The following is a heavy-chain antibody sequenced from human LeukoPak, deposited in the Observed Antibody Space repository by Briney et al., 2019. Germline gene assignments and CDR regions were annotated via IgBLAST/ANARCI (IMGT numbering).Heavy chain of an antibody. Sequence: AGGSLRLSCAASGFTFSSYVMHWVRQAPGKGLEWVAVISYDGSNKYYADSVKGRFTISRDNSKNTLYLQMNSLRAEDTAVFYCARDVSRYYYDSSGYFPDAFDIWGQGTMVTVSS. V-gene: IGHV3-30-3*01. CDR2: ISYDGSNK. CDR1: GFTFSSYV. J-gene: IGHJ3*02. D-gene: IGHD3-22*01. CDR3: ARDVSRYYYDSSGYFPDAFDI.